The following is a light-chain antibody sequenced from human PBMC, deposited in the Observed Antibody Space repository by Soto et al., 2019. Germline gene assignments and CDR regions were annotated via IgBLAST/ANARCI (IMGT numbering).Light chain of an antibody. J-gene: IGLJ1*01. V-gene: IGLV1-36*01. Sequence: QSVLTQPPSVSEAPRQRVTISCSGSSSNIGNNAVMWYQQLPGKAPKLLIYYDDLLPSGVSDRFSASKSGTSASLAISGLQSEDEADYYCAAWDDSLNGYVFGTGTKLTVL. CDR2: YDD. CDR3: AAWDDSLNGYV. CDR1: SSNIGNNA.